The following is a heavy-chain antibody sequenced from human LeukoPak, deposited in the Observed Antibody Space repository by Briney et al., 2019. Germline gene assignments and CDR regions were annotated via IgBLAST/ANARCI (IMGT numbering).Heavy chain of an antibody. CDR2: ISYDGSNK. D-gene: IGHD6-13*01. J-gene: IGHJ4*02. CDR3: AKVRGSSWYYFDY. CDR1: GFTFSSYA. Sequence: GGSLRLSCAASGFTFSSYAMHWVRQAPGKGLEWVAVISYDGSNKYYADSVKGRFTISRDNSNNTLYLQMNSLRAEDTAVYYCAKVRGSSWYYFDYWGQGTLVTVSS. V-gene: IGHV3-30-3*01.